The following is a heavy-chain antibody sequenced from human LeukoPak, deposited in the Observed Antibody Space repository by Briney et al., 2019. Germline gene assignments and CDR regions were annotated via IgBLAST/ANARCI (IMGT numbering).Heavy chain of an antibody. CDR2: INHSGST. CDR1: GGSFSGYY. D-gene: IGHD3-22*01. CDR3: ARHSHYYESRDSLAY. J-gene: IGHJ4*01. Sequence: SETLSLTCAVYGGSFSGYYWSWIRQPPGKGLEWIGEINHSGSTNYNPSLKSRVTISVDTSKNQFSLKLSSVTAADTAVYYCARHSHYYESRDSLAYWGQGTLVTVSS. V-gene: IGHV4-34*01.